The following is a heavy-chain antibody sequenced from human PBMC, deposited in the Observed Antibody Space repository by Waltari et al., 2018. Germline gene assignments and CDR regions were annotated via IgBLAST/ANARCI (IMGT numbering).Heavy chain of an antibody. CDR2: INYSGGT. D-gene: IGHD5-18*01. CDR3: ARAPSWKQLFDS. Sequence: QLQLQESGPGLVKHSEPLSLTCTVSGGSISSSSYYWGWILQPPGKGLEWIGGINYSGGTYYNPSHKSRVTITVDTSKNQFSLKLSSVTAADTAVDYCARAPSWKQLFDSWGQGTLVTVSP. J-gene: IGHJ4*02. V-gene: IGHV4-39*01. CDR1: GGSISSSSYY.